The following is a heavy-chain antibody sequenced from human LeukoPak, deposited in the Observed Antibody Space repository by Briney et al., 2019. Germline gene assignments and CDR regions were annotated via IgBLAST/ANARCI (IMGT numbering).Heavy chain of an antibody. Sequence: PSETLSLTCAVSGGSVSSGGYSWSWIRQPPGKGLEWIGYIYYSGSTYYNPSLKSRVTISVDTSKNQFSLKLSSVTAADTAVYYCARDGEDSSGYYIDYWGQGTLVTVSS. D-gene: IGHD3-22*01. V-gene: IGHV4-30-4*08. CDR3: ARDGEDSSGYYIDY. CDR2: IYYSGST. J-gene: IGHJ4*02. CDR1: GGSVSSGGYS.